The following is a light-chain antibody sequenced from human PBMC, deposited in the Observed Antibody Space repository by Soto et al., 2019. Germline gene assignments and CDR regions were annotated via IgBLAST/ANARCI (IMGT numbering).Light chain of an antibody. CDR3: SSYAGSNMGV. CDR1: SSDVGTYNY. J-gene: IGLJ1*01. CDR2: DVS. V-gene: IGLV2-11*01. Sequence: QSALTQPRSVSGPPGQSVSISCSGTSSDVGTYNYVSWYQQHPGKAPKLMIYDVSQRPSGVPDRFSASKSGDTASLTVSGLRAEDEADYYCSSYAGSNMGVFGSGTKVTVL.